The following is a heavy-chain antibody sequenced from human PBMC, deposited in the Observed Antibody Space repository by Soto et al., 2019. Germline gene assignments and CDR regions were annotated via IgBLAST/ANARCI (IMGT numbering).Heavy chain of an antibody. CDR2: IYYSGST. CDR3: ASSPRSVAARYHNTTGMPF. V-gene: IGHV4-59*01. CDR1: ECCSSSYD. J-gene: IGHJ6*02. Sequence: PSENLPITCTVQECCSSSYDFRCILHRPEKGLEWIGYIYYSGSTNYNPSLKSRVTISVDPSKNQFSLNLSSVTAADTAAYYCASSPRSVAARYHNTTGMPFWGQDTTV. D-gene: IGHD1-26*01.